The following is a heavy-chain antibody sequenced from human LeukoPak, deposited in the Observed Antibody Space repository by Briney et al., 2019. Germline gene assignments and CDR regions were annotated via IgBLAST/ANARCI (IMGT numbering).Heavy chain of an antibody. J-gene: IGHJ4*02. CDR3: ARVVAAGSYFDY. CDR1: GDSISSSHW. V-gene: IGHV4-28*03. D-gene: IGHD2-15*01. CDR2: IHYSGST. Sequence: SETLSLTCAVSGDSISSSHWWGWIRQPPGKGLEWIGYIHYSGSTNYNPSLKSRVTMSVDTSKNQFSLKLSSVTAADTAVYYCARVVAAGSYFDYWGQGTLVTVSS.